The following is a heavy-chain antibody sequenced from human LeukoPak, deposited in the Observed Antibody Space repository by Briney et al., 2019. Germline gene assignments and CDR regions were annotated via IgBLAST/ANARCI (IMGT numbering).Heavy chain of an antibody. CDR1: GGSISSYY. Sequence: SETLSLTCTVSGGSISSYYWSWIRQPPGKGLEWIGYIYYSGSTNYNPSLKSRVTISVDTSKNQFSLKLSSVTAVDTAVYYCASSALVGAEWFDPWGQGTLVTVSS. CDR2: IYYSGST. D-gene: IGHD1-26*01. CDR3: ASSALVGAEWFDP. V-gene: IGHV4-59*01. J-gene: IGHJ5*02.